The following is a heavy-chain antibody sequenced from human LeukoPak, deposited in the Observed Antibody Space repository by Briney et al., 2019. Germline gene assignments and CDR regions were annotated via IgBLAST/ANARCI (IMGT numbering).Heavy chain of an antibody. CDR1: GYTFTSYG. CDR3: ARGGVAVAGYYYYYMDV. CDR2: ISAYNGNA. Sequence: ASVKVSCKASGYTFTSYGISWVRQAPGQGLEWMGWISAYNGNANYAQKLQGRVTMTTDTSTSTAYMELSSLRSEDTAVYYCARGGVAVAGYYYYYMDVWGKGTTVTISS. D-gene: IGHD6-19*01. J-gene: IGHJ6*03. V-gene: IGHV1-18*01.